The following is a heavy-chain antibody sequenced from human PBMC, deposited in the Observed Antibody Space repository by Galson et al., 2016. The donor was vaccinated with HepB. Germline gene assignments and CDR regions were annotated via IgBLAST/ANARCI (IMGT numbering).Heavy chain of an antibody. CDR1: GFVFSVYG. V-gene: IGHV3-23*01. CDR2: ISGTGSAT. CDR3: TKGGRVTATQEYYFDY. Sequence: SLRLSCAASGFVFSVYGMTWVRQAPGKGLEWVSGISGTGSATYYADAVTGRFTISRDNSKNTLYLQMNSLRAEDTGLYYCTKGGRVTATQEYYFDYWGQGTLVTVSS. J-gene: IGHJ4*02. D-gene: IGHD2-21*02.